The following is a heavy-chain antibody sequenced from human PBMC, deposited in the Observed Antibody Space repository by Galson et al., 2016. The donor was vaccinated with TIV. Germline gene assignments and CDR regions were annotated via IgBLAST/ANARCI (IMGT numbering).Heavy chain of an antibody. V-gene: IGHV3-21*06. CDR2: ISSRGTYT. CDR3: ARDGARIGAHSAFDI. D-gene: IGHD3-16*01. Sequence: SLRLSCAASGFTFSSYKMNWVRQAPGKGLEWISSISSRGTYTHYADSVKGRVIISRDNANNSLYLQMNSLRAEDTAVYYCARDGARIGAHSAFDIWGQGTMVTVSS. J-gene: IGHJ3*02. CDR1: GFTFSSYK.